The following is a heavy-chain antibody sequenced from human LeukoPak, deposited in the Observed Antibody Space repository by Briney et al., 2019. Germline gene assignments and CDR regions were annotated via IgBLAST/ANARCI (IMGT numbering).Heavy chain of an antibody. V-gene: IGHV3-48*03. CDR2: ISGSVSTI. D-gene: IGHD3-3*01. CDR3: ATRLFLWSGHDAFDI. CDR1: GFTFSNYE. Sequence: GGSLRLSCAASGFTFSNYEMNWVRQAPGKGLEWVSYISGSVSTIYYADSVEGRFTISRDNAKNSLYLQMNSLRAEDTAVYYCATRLFLWSGHDAFDIWGQGTMVTVSS. J-gene: IGHJ3*02.